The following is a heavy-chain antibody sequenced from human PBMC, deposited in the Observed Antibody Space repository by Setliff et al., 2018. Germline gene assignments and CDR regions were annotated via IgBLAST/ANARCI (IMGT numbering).Heavy chain of an antibody. Sequence: ASVKVSCKASGFTFTYFGISWVRLAPGQGLEWMGWISGHNGKTMYAQKFQDRVVMTTDTDTGTAYMELRSLRFDDSAIYYCAKEPAVSLTEAVRRSCYDYALDVWGQGTTVTVSS. CDR3: AKEPAVSLTEAVRRSCYDYALDV. J-gene: IGHJ6*02. V-gene: IGHV1-18*01. D-gene: IGHD3-10*01. CDR2: ISGHNGKT. CDR1: GFTFTYFG.